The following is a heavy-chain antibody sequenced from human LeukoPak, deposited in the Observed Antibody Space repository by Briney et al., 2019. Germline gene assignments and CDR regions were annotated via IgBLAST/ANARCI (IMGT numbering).Heavy chain of an antibody. V-gene: IGHV4-31*03. CDR1: GDSISSGNYY. CDR2: IYYSGST. D-gene: IGHD5-24*01. Sequence: SETLSLTCTVSGDSISSGNYYWSWIRQHPGKGLEWIGYIYYSGSTYYNPSLKSRVTISVDTSKNQFSLKLSSVTAADTAVYYCARVWQMATSPWGQGTLVTVSS. CDR3: ARVWQMATSP. J-gene: IGHJ5*02.